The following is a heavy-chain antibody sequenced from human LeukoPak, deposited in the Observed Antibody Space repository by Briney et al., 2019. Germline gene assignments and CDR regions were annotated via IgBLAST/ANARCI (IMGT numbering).Heavy chain of an antibody. D-gene: IGHD6-19*01. Sequence: GGSLRLSCAASGFTFSSYSMNWVRQAPGKGLEWVSSISSSSSYIYYADSVKGRFTISRDNAKNSLYLQMNSLRAEDTAVYYCARDPGDSSGWYQGIDYWGQGTLVTVSS. V-gene: IGHV3-21*01. CDR2: ISSSSSYI. CDR3: ARDPGDSSGWYQGIDY. CDR1: GFTFSSYS. J-gene: IGHJ4*02.